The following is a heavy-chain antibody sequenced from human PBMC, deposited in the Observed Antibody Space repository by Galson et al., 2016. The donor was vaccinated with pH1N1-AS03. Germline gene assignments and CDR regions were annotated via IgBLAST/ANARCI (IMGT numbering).Heavy chain of an antibody. CDR3: ATGRGYYYEY. J-gene: IGHJ4*02. D-gene: IGHD3-10*01. V-gene: IGHV3-74*01. Sequence: SLRLSCAASGFTFSNLWMHWVRQGPGKGLVWVARVNGGGSSTTYADSVKGRFTISRDNAKNTVYLQMISLRAEDTAVYYCATGRGYYYEYWGQGTLVTVSS. CDR2: VNGGGSST. CDR1: GFTFSNLW.